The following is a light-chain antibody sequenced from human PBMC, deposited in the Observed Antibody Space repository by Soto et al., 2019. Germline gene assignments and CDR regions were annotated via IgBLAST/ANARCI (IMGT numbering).Light chain of an antibody. CDR3: QQRSNWPLT. Sequence: EIVLTQSPAALSFSPGARATLSCRASQSVGNSLAWYQQKPGQAPRLLIYDASSKPTDIPARFTGSGSGTDFSLTISGLEPEDFAVYYCQQRSNWPLTFGGGTKVEIK. CDR2: DAS. J-gene: IGKJ4*01. V-gene: IGKV3-11*01. CDR1: QSVGNS.